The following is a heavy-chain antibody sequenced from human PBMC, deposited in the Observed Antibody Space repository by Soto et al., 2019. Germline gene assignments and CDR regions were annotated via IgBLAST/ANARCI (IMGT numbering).Heavy chain of an antibody. CDR1: GGTFSSYA. CDR3: ASQQQLVGDYYYYGMDV. V-gene: IGHV1-69*13. Sequence: PSVKVSCKASGGTFSSYAISWVRQPPGQGLEWMGGIIPIFGTANYAQKFQGRVTVTADESTSTAYMELSSLRSEDTAVYYCASQQQLVGDYYYYGMDVWGQGTTVTVSS. J-gene: IGHJ6*02. CDR2: IIPIFGTA. D-gene: IGHD6-13*01.